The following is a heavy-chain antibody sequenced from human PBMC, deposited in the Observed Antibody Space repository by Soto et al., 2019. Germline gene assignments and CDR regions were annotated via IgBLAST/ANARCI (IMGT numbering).Heavy chain of an antibody. D-gene: IGHD3-3*01. CDR3: ARVRGDFWSGPTINWFDP. V-gene: IGHV4-4*02. J-gene: IGHJ5*02. CDR1: GGSISSSNW. Sequence: QVQLQESGPGLVKPSGTLSLTCAVSGGSISSSNWWSWVRQPPGKGLEWIGEIYHSGSTNYNPSPKSRDTISVYKSKNQFSLNLSSVTAADTAVYYCARVRGDFWSGPTINWFDPWGQGTLVTVSS. CDR2: IYHSGST.